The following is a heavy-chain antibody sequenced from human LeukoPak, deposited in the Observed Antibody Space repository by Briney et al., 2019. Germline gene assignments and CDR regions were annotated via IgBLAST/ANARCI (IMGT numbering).Heavy chain of an antibody. V-gene: IGHV3-23*01. D-gene: IGHD1-26*01. Sequence: GGSLRLSCAASGFTFSSSAMSWVRQVPGKGLEWVSGISASGGSASYADSVKGRFTISRDNSKNTLYLQMNSLRAEDTAVYYCAREWELRERRAFDIWGQGTMVTVSS. CDR2: ISASGGSA. CDR1: GFTFSSSA. CDR3: AREWELRERRAFDI. J-gene: IGHJ3*02.